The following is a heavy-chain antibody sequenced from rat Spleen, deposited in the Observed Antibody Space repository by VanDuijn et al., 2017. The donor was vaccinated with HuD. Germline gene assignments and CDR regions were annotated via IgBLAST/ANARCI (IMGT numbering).Heavy chain of an antibody. J-gene: IGHJ4*01. D-gene: IGHD5-1*01. CDR1: GFTFINYD. Sequence: EVQLVESGGGLVQPGRSMKLSCAASGFTFINYDMAWVRQAPKRGLEWVAYISYDGGSIYYRDSVKGRFTISRGNAKSTLYLQMDSLRSEDTATYYCTTDRTGALMDAWGQGASVTVSS. V-gene: IGHV5-20*01. CDR2: ISYDGGSI. CDR3: TTDRTGALMDA.